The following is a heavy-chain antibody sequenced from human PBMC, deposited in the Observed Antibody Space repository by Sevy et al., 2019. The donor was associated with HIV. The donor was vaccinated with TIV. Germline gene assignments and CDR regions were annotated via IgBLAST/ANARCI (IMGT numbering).Heavy chain of an antibody. CDR2: ISYDGSNK. D-gene: IGHD3-9*01. Sequence: GGSLRLSCAASGFTFSSYAMHWVRQAPGKGLEWVAVISYDGSNKYYADSVKGRFTISRDNSKNTLYLQMNSLRAEDTAVYYCARDCRPYYHILTGVLIGGMDVWGQGTTVTVSS. J-gene: IGHJ6*02. CDR1: GFTFSSYA. V-gene: IGHV3-30-3*01. CDR3: ARDCRPYYHILTGVLIGGMDV.